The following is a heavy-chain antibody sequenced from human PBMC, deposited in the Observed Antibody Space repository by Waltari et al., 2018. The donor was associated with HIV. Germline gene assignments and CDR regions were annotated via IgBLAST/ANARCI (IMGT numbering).Heavy chain of an antibody. CDR3: ARAERRDYYGSGSYYVWFDP. D-gene: IGHD3-10*01. J-gene: IGHJ5*02. V-gene: IGHV4-59*11. CDR2: IYYSGST. Sequence: QVQLQESGPGLVKPSETLSLTCTVSGGSISSHSWSWIRQPPWQGLEWIGYIYYSGSTNYNPSLKSRVTISVDTSKNQFSLKLSSVTAADTAVYYCARAERRDYYGSGSYYVWFDPWGQGTLVTVSS. CDR1: GGSISSHS.